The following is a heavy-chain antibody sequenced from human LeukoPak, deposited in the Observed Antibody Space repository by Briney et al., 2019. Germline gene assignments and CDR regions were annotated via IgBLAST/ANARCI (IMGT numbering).Heavy chain of an antibody. J-gene: IGHJ4*02. CDR3: ASAYSGNDLSQLNY. D-gene: IGHD5-12*01. CDR1: GYTFTDYY. CDR2: INPSSGGT. Sequence: ASVKVSCKASGYTFTDYYMYWVRQAPGQGLEWVGWINPSSGGTSYAQKFQGRVTMTRVTSISTAYMELNRLRSDDTAVYYCASAYSGNDLSQLNYWGQGTLVTVSS. V-gene: IGHV1-2*02.